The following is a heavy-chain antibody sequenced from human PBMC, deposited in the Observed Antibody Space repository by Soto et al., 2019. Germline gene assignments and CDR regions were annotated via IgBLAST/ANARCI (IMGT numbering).Heavy chain of an antibody. CDR2: IIPIFGTA. CDR1: GGPFSSYA. CDR3: ARDLAGAAAGTYYYGMDV. J-gene: IGHJ6*02. D-gene: IGHD6-13*01. V-gene: IGHV1-69*13. Sequence: SVKVSCKASGGPFSSYAISWVRRAPGQGLEWMGGIIPIFGTANYAQKFQGRVTITADESTSTAYMELSSLRSEDTAVYYCARDLAGAAAGTYYYGMDVWGQGTTVTVSS.